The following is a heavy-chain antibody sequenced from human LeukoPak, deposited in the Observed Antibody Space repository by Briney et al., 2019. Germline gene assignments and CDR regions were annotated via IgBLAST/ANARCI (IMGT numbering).Heavy chain of an antibody. Sequence: SETLSLTCTVSGDSINSYYWSWIRQPAGKGLEWIGRIHSSGSTNYNPSLKSQVTMSVDTPKNQFSLKLTSVTAADTAVYFCARGRRRGISCRGSSCYEGDWFDPWGQGILVTVSS. CDR3: ARGRRRGISCRGSSCYEGDWFDP. D-gene: IGHD2-2*01. J-gene: IGHJ5*02. V-gene: IGHV4-4*07. CDR2: IHSSGST. CDR1: GDSINSYY.